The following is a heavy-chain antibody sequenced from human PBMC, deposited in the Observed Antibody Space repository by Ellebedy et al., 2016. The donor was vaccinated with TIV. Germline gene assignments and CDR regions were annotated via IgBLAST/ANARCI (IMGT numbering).Heavy chain of an antibody. V-gene: IGHV2-5*02. CDR3: AHRREQWFGASFDS. Sequence: SGPTLVKPTQTLTLTCTFSGFSLNTRGVGVGWIRQPPGKALEWLALIYWDDDTRYSPSLRSRLTITKAPSKDHVVLTMTNMDPMDTATYYCAHRREQWFGASFDSWGQGSLVTVSS. CDR2: IYWDDDT. CDR1: GFSLNTRGVG. J-gene: IGHJ4*02. D-gene: IGHD3-10*01.